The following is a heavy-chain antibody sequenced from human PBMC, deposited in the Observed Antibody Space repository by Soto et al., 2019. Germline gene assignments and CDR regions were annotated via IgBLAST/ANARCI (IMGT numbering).Heavy chain of an antibody. V-gene: IGHV3-23*01. D-gene: IGHD6-19*01. CDR1: GVTFSSYA. J-gene: IGHJ4*02. CDR3: AKSPSVAGLDF. Sequence: EVQLLESGGGLVQPGGSLRLSCAASGVTFSSYAMTWVRQAPGKGLEWVSAISGSGGSTYYADSVKGRFTISRDNSKNTLYLQMNSLRGDDTAVYYCAKSPSVAGLDFWGQGTLVTVSS. CDR2: ISGSGGST.